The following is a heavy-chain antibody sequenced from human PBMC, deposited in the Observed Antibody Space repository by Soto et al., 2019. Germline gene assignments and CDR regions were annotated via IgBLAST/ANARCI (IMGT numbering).Heavy chain of an antibody. CDR1: ADPITGDH. CDR3: ARSSGGVFGIIIEGSTWLAP. Sequence: ALLKLYRKAVADPITGDHIHWVRLAPAHGLEWMGIINPNGGSTRFAQTFQGRITMTTDTSTSTVYMELRSLRSEDTAVYYCARSSGGVFGIIIEGSTWLAPWGQGSLVTVA. J-gene: IGHJ5*02. V-gene: IGHV1-46*01. D-gene: IGHD3-16*02. CDR2: INPNGGST.